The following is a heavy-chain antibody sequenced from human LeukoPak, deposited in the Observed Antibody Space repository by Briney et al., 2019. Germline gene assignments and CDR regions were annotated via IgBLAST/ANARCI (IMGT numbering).Heavy chain of an antibody. CDR2: ISSGGDT. CDR1: GSGVSSKY. Sequence: PGGSLRLSCAASGSGVSSKYLAWVRQAPGKGLEWVTVISSGGDTYYADSVKGRFTISRDNSKNTLYLQMNSLRVEDTAVYYCARDAYRDYQDSNGYHYVGMDVWGQGTTVTVSS. J-gene: IGHJ6*02. V-gene: IGHV3-53*01. D-gene: IGHD3-22*01. CDR3: ARDAYRDYQDSNGYHYVGMDV.